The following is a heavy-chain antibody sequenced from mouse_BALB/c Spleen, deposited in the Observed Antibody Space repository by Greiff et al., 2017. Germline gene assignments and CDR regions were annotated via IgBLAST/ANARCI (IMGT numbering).Heavy chain of an antibody. Sequence: DVMLVESGGGLVKPGGSLKLSCAASGFTFSSYAMSWVRQTPEKRLEWVATISSGGSYTYYPDSVKGRFTISRDNAKNTLYLQMSSLRSEDTAMYYCARHGEYGNYGNAMDYWGQGTSVTVSS. CDR3: ARHGEYGNYGNAMDY. CDR2: ISSGGSYT. CDR1: GFTFSSYA. D-gene: IGHD2-10*02. V-gene: IGHV5-9-3*01. J-gene: IGHJ4*01.